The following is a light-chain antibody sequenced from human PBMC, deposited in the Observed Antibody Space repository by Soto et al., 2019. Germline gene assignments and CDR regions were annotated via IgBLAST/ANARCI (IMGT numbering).Light chain of an antibody. CDR3: QQYGDMWT. CDR2: GAS. J-gene: IGKJ1*01. Sequence: EIVLTQSPGTLSLSPGERATLTCRASQSVRSSYLAWYQQQPGQAPRLLIHGASRSATGIPDRFSGSGSGTDFPLTINRLEPEDFAVYFCQQYGDMWTFGQGTKVEIK. V-gene: IGKV3-20*01. CDR1: QSVRSSY.